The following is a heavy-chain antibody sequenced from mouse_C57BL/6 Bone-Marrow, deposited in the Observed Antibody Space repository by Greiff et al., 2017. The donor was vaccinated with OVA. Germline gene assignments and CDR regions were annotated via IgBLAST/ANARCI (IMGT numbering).Heavy chain of an antibody. CDR3: ARRTTGPHYYAMDY. V-gene: IGHV1-55*01. CDR1: GYTFTSYW. J-gene: IGHJ4*01. Sequence: QVQLKQPGAELVKPGASVKMSCKASGYTFTSYWITWVKQRPGQGLEWIGDIYPGSGSTNYNEKFKSKATLTVDTSSSTAYMQLSSLTSEDSAVYYCARRTTGPHYYAMDYWGQGTSVTVSS. CDR2: IYPGSGST. D-gene: IGHD2-13*01.